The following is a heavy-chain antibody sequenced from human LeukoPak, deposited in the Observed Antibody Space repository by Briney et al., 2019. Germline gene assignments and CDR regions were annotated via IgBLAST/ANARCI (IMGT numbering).Heavy chain of an antibody. V-gene: IGHV3-30-3*01. D-gene: IGHD2-15*01. Sequence: GGSLRLPCAASGFTFSSYAMHWVRQAPGKGLEWVAVISYDGSNKYYADSVKGRFTISRDNSKNTLYLQMNSLRAEDTAVYYCASARAAHNWFDPWGQGTLVTVSS. CDR2: ISYDGSNK. J-gene: IGHJ5*02. CDR1: GFTFSSYA. CDR3: ASARAAHNWFDP.